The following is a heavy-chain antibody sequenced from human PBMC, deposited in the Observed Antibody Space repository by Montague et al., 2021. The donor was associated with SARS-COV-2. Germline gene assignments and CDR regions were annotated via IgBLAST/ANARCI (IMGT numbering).Heavy chain of an antibody. Sequence: SETLSLTCAAYGGSFSGYYWSWIRQPPGKGLEWIGEINHSGSTNYNPSLKSRVTISVDTSKNQFSLKLSSVTAADTAVYYCARGSTVTHYWGQGTLVTVSS. CDR2: INHSGST. J-gene: IGHJ4*02. V-gene: IGHV4-34*01. CDR1: GGSFSGYY. CDR3: ARGSTVTHY. D-gene: IGHD4-17*01.